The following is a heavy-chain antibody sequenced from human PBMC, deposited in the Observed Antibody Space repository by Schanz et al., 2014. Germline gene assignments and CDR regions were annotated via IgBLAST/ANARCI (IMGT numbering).Heavy chain of an antibody. V-gene: IGHV1-46*01. CDR1: GYTLSAYS. J-gene: IGHJ6*02. D-gene: IGHD5-12*01. CDR3: ARDLTVDTGYVVHYYYYGMDV. CDR2: INLSGGST. Sequence: QVQLVQSGAEVKKPGSSMKVSCKASGYTLSAYSLHWVRQAPGQGLEWMGIINLSGGSTNNAQKFQGRVTITADTSASTAYMELTSLRSEDTAVYFCARDLTVDTGYVVHYYYYGMDVWGQGTTVTVSS.